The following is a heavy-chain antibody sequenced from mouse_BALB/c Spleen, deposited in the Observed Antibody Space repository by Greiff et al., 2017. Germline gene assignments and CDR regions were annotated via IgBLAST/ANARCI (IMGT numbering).Heavy chain of an antibody. D-gene: IGHD1-1*01. Sequence: EVKLEESGGGLVKPGGSLKLSCAASGFAFSSYDMSWVRQTPEKRLEWVAYISSGGGSTYYPDTVKGRFTISRDNAKNTLYLQMSSLKSEDTAMYYCARLRYGSSSGLFAYWGQGTLVTVSA. CDR3: ARLRYGSSSGLFAY. CDR1: GFAFSSYD. J-gene: IGHJ3*01. CDR2: ISSGGGST. V-gene: IGHV5-12-1*01.